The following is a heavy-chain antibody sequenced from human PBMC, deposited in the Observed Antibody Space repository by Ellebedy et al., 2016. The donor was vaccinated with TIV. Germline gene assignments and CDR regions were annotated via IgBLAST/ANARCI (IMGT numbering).Heavy chain of an antibody. CDR2: IKQDGSEK. CDR3: ARDHLGTLDY. CDR1: GFPFSRYW. V-gene: IGHV3-7*01. J-gene: IGHJ4*02. Sequence: GESLKISCAASGFPFSRYWMSWVRQAPGKGLEWVANIKQDGSEKYYVDSVKGRFTISRDNAKNSLYLKMNSLRAEDTAVDDCARDHLGTLDYWGQGTLVTVSS. D-gene: IGHD1-14*01.